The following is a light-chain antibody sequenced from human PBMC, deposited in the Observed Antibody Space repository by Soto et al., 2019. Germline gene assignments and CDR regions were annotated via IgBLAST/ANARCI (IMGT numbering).Light chain of an antibody. CDR3: HHYGSSRT. Sequence: EIVFTQSPGTLSLSPGERATLSCRTSQSVSSRYLAWYQQKHGQAPRLLIYDASSRATGIPDRFSGSGFGTDFTLTISRLEPEDFAVYYCHHYGSSRTFGQGTKVEIK. V-gene: IGKV3-20*01. CDR2: DAS. CDR1: QSVSSRY. J-gene: IGKJ1*01.